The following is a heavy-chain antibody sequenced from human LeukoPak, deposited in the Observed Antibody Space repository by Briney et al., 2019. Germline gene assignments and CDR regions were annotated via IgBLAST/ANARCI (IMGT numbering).Heavy chain of an antibody. CDR2: INTNTGSP. D-gene: IGHD3-3*01. Sequence: PWASVKVSCKASGYTFTSYAMNWVRQAPGQGLEWMGWINTNTGSPTYAQGFTGRFVFSLDTSVSTAYLQISSLKAEDTAVYYCARRGDGDFWSGYYSYYFDYWGQGTLVTVSS. CDR1: GYTFTSYA. V-gene: IGHV7-4-1*02. CDR3: ARRGDGDFWSGYYSYYFDY. J-gene: IGHJ4*02.